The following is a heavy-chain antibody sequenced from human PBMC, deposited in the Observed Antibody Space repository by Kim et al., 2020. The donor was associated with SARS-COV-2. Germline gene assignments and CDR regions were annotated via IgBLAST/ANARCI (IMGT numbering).Heavy chain of an antibody. D-gene: IGHD5-12*01. V-gene: IGHV3-30*07. J-gene: IGHJ4*02. CDR3: ARLGYSGYDFRGLDY. Sequence: GAVKGRLTISRDNSKNTLYLQMNSLRAEDTAVYYCARLGYSGYDFRGLDYWGQGTLVTVSS.